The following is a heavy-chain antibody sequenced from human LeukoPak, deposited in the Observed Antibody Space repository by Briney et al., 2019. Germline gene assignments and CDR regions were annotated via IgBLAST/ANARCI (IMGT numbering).Heavy chain of an antibody. J-gene: IGHJ4*02. CDR3: ARVVAGTSYFDY. CDR2: IYYSGST. V-gene: IGHV4-59*01. CDR1: GGSISSYY. D-gene: IGHD6-19*01. Sequence: SETLSLTCTDSGGSISSYYWSWIRQPPGKGLEWIGYIYYSGSTNYNPSLKSRVTISVDTSKNQFSLKLSSVTAADTAVYYCARVVAGTSYFDYWGQGTLVTVSS.